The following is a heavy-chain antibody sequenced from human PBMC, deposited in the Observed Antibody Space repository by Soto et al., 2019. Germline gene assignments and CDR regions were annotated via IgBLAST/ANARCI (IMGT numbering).Heavy chain of an antibody. J-gene: IGHJ6*02. CDR3: ARDGDGSWSSYYCSYYGMDV. CDR2: IIPIFGTA. D-gene: IGHD3-10*01. CDR1: GGTFSSYA. V-gene: IGHV1-69*01. Sequence: QVQLVQSGAEVKKPGSSLKVSCKASGGTFSSYAISWVRQAPGQGLEWMGVIIPIFGTANYAQKYQGRVTITAHETTSTAYMQLSSLRSEDKAVYYCARDGDGSWSSYYCSYYGMDVWGQGTTVTVSS.